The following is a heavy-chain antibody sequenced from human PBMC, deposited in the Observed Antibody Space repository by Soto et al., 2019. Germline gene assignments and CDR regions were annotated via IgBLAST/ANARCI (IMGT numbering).Heavy chain of an antibody. V-gene: IGHV4-30-4*02. CDR2: IYYSGST. CDR1: GGSISSGDYY. CDR3: ARGDSTTHGDSFDI. D-gene: IGHD6-13*01. J-gene: IGHJ3*02. Sequence: PSETLSLTCTVSGGSISSGDYYWSWIRQPPGKGLEWIGYIYYSGSTYYNPSLKSRVTISVDTSKNQFSLQLTYVTAADTAVYYCARGDSTTHGDSFDIWGQGTMVTVSS.